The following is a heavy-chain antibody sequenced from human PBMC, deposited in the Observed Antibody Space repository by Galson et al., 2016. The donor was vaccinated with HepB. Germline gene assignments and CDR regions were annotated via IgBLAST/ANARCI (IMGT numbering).Heavy chain of an antibody. Sequence: ETLSLTCTVSGASVSTTFYYWGWIRQPPGKGLEWIGPIHYGSMTYYNPSLEGLVTIFVDTSKNLVSLKLTSGTAADTARYYCASPHYSSDSPFETGQLSTDAFEGGGQGTTVTVAP. CDR1: GASVSTTFYY. J-gene: IGHJ3*01. CDR2: IHYGSMT. CDR3: ASPHYSSDSPFETGQLSTDAFEG. V-gene: IGHV4-39*07. D-gene: IGHD1-1*01.